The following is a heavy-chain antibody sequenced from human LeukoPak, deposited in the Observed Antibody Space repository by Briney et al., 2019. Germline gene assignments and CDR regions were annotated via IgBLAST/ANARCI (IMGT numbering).Heavy chain of an antibody. CDR1: GFTFDDYA. Sequence: GGSLRLSCAASGFTFDDYAMHWVRQAPGKGLEWVSGISWNSGSIGYADSVKGRFTISRDNAKNSLYLQMNSLRAEDMALYYCAKGYYDILTGPLPFWGQGTLVTVSS. D-gene: IGHD3-9*01. CDR3: AKGYYDILTGPLPF. V-gene: IGHV3-9*03. CDR2: ISWNSGSI. J-gene: IGHJ4*02.